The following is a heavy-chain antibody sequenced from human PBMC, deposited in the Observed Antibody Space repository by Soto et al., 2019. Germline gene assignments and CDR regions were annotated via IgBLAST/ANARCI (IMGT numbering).Heavy chain of an antibody. J-gene: IGHJ6*02. CDR1: GYTFIDYI. Sequence: QVQLVQSGAEEKKPGASVKVSCKASGYTFIDYIFHWVRQAPGQRLEWMGWNNAGNGNTKYSQKFQGRVTITRDTSASNADRELSTQRAEDTSVYNSARDTPKAAGNYGMDVWGQGTTVTVS. V-gene: IGHV1-3*05. CDR2: NNAGNGNT. D-gene: IGHD2-15*01. CDR3: ARDTPKAAGNYGMDV.